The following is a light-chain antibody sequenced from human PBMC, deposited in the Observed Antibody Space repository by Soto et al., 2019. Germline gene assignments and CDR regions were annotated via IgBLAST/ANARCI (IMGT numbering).Light chain of an antibody. V-gene: IGKV1-5*01. CDR1: QSIRSW. CDR2: DAS. J-gene: IGKJ4*01. Sequence: DIHMTQSPSSFSASVLDRFTITCRASQSIRSWLAWYQQKPGKAPKFLIYDASNLESGVPSRFSGSGSGTEFTLTISSLQPDDFATYYCQQYDDYPLTFGGGTKVDIK. CDR3: QQYDDYPLT.